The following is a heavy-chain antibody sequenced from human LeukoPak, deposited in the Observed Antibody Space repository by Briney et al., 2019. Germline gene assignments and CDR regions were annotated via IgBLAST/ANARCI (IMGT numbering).Heavy chain of an antibody. CDR3: ARFPTDYGGSSPHPSDY. J-gene: IGHJ4*02. CDR2: IYYSGST. V-gene: IGHV4-59*08. CDR1: GGSISSYY. D-gene: IGHD4-23*01. Sequence: SETLSLTCTVSGGSISSYYWSWIRQPPGKGLEWIGYIYYSGSTNYNPSLKSRVTISVDTSKNQFSLKLSSVTAADTAVYYCARFPTDYGGSSPHPSDYWGQGTLVTVSS.